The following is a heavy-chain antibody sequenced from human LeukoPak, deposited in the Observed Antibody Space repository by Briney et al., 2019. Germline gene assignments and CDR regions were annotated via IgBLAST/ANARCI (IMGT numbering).Heavy chain of an antibody. CDR1: GFTFSTYG. J-gene: IGHJ4*02. CDR2: ISYDGSNK. V-gene: IGHV3-30*03. Sequence: PGGSLRLSCAASGFTFSTYGIHWVRQAPGKGLDWVAIISYDGSNKDYADSVKGRFTLSRDTSKNTVYLQMNSLRPEDTAVYYCARGLFGSGVADGYFDYWGQGTLVTVSS. D-gene: IGHD3-10*01. CDR3: ARGLFGSGVADGYFDY.